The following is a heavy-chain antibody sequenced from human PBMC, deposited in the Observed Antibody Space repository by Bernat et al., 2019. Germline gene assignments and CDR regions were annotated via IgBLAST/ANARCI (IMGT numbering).Heavy chain of an antibody. V-gene: IGHV1-18*01. CDR3: AIDSSGWYGALDY. CDR1: GYTFTSYG. J-gene: IGHJ4*02. D-gene: IGHD6-19*01. Sequence: QVQLVQSGGEVKKPGASVTVSCKASGYTFTSYGISWVRQAPGQGLEWMGWIGAYNGNTNYVQKFQGRITMTRDTSTSTTYMELRSLRSDDTAVYYCAIDSSGWYGALDYWGQGALVTVSS. CDR2: IGAYNGNT.